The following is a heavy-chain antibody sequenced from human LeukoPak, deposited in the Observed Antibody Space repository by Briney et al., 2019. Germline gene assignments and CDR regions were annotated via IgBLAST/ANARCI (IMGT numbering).Heavy chain of an antibody. J-gene: IGHJ4*02. CDR3: ARDPYSSSWYRTYYFDY. CDR1: GFTFSSYW. CDR2: INTDGSGT. D-gene: IGHD6-13*01. V-gene: IGHV3-74*01. Sequence: GGSLRLSCPASGFTFSSYWMHWVRQAPGKGLVWISCINTDGSGTTYADSVKGRFTISRDNAKNSLYLQMNSLRAEDTAVYYCARDPYSSSWYRTYYFDYWGQGTLVTVSS.